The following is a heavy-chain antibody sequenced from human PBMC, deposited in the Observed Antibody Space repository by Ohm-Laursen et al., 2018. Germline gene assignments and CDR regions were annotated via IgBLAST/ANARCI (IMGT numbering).Heavy chain of an antibody. J-gene: IGHJ4*02. CDR1: GFTFSSYA. CDR2: IWHDGSNK. V-gene: IGHV3-33*08. CDR3: ARHDGYGR. Sequence: SSLRLSCTASGFTFSSYAMSWVRQAPGKGLEWVAIIWHDGSNKYYADSVKGRFTISRDNSKNTLYLQMNSLRAEDTAVYYCARHDGYGRWGQGTRVTVSS. D-gene: IGHD5-24*01.